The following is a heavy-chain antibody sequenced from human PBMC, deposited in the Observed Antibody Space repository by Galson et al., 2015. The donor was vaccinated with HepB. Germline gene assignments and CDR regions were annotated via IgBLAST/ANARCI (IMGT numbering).Heavy chain of an antibody. J-gene: IGHJ4*02. V-gene: IGHV3-53*01. CDR3: ARGGNWNYLYYFDY. D-gene: IGHD1-7*01. Sequence: SLRLTCAASGFTVSSNYMSWVRQAPGKGLEWVSVIYSGGSTYYADSVKGRFTISRDNSKNTLYLQMNSLRAEDTAVYYCARGGNWNYLYYFDYWGQGTLVTVSS. CDR2: IYSGGST. CDR1: GFTVSSNY.